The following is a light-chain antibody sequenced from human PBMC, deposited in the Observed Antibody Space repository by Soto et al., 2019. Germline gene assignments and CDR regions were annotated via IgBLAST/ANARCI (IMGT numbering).Light chain of an antibody. CDR1: QSINTW. CDR3: QQYSSSWT. CDR2: GAS. Sequence: DIQMTQSPSTLSASVGDRVTITCRASQSINTWLAWYQQKPGMAPNLLLYGASTLQSAVPSRFSGSGSGAEFTRTSSSLQPDDAATYDWQQYSSSWTFGQGTKVEI. V-gene: IGKV1-5*01. J-gene: IGKJ1*01.